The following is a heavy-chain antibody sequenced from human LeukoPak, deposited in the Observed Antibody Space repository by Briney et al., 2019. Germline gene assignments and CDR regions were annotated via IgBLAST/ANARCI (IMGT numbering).Heavy chain of an antibody. D-gene: IGHD3-10*01. V-gene: IGHV1-58*01. CDR2: IVVGSGNT. CDR1: GFTFTSSA. Sequence: GASVKVSCKASGFTFTSSAVQWVRQARGQRLEWIGWIVVGSGNTNYAQKFQERVAITRDMSTSTAYMELSSLRSEDTAVYYCAADRYGSGSPRYWGQGTLVTVSS. CDR3: AADRYGSGSPRY. J-gene: IGHJ4*02.